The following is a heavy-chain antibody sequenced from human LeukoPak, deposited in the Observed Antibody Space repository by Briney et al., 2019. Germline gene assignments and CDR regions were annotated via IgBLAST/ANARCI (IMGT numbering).Heavy chain of an antibody. Sequence: GGSLRLSRAASGFTFSSYGMHWVRQAPGKGLEWVAVIWYDGSNKYYADSVKGRFTISRDNSKNTLYLQMNSLRAEDTAVYYCARENPVASDAFDIWGQGTMVTVSS. J-gene: IGHJ3*02. CDR2: IWYDGSNK. CDR3: ARENPVASDAFDI. CDR1: GFTFSSYG. D-gene: IGHD6-19*01. V-gene: IGHV3-33*01.